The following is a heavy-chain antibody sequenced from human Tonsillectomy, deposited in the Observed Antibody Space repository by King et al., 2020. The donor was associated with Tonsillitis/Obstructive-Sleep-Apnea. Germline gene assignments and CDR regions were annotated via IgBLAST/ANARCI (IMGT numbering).Heavy chain of an antibody. CDR2: ISGDGVGT. CDR3: ARSSGFYPWGDY. V-gene: IGHV3-43*02. Sequence: VQLVGSGGGVVQPGGSLRLSCAASGFTFDDYAMHWVRQAPGKGLEWVSLISGDGVGTYYADSVKGRFTISRDNSKNSLYLHMNSLRTEDTALYYCARSSGFYPWGDYWGQGTLVTVSS. J-gene: IGHJ4*02. D-gene: IGHD3-22*01. CDR1: GFTFDDYA.